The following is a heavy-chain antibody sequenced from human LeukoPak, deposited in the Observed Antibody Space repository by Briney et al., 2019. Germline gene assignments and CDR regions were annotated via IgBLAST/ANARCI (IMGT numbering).Heavy chain of an antibody. Sequence: PGGSLRLSCAASGFTFSTYWMHWVRQAPGKGLVWVSRMNSDGSITTYADSVKGRFTISRDNAKNTQYLQMNSLRAEDTAVYYCAGVQSYGPRAFDQWGQGSLVTVSS. CDR2: MNSDGSIT. CDR3: AGVQSYGPRAFDQ. D-gene: IGHD3-16*01. J-gene: IGHJ4*02. CDR1: GFTFSTYW. V-gene: IGHV3-74*01.